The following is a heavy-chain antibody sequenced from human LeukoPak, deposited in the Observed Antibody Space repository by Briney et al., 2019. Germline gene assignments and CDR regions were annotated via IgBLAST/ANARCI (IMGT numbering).Heavy chain of an antibody. CDR3: ASHVRFSDWLTPFET. CDR1: GDSIVRSSSY. CDR2: IYYTGST. V-gene: IGHV4-39*01. D-gene: IGHD3-9*01. J-gene: IGHJ3*02. Sequence: LSEPLSLTCTLVSGDSIVRSSSYWGWIRQPPGEGLEWLGTIYYTGSTYYNPSLKTRLTISVDTSKNQFSLKLNSVTAADTAAYYCASHVRFSDWLTPFETWGQGTMGTVSS.